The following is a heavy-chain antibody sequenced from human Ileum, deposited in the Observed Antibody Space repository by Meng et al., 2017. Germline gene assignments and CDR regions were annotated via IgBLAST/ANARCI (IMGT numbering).Heavy chain of an antibody. Sequence: GESLMISCAASGFTFDDYTMHWVRQAPGKGLEWVSLISWDGGSTYYADSVKGRFTISRDNSKNSLYLQMNSLRTEDTALYYCAKPGTYGSPRDYWGQGTLVTVSS. CDR3: AKPGTYGSPRDY. CDR2: ISWDGGST. CDR1: GFTFDDYT. J-gene: IGHJ4*02. V-gene: IGHV3-43*01. D-gene: IGHD3-10*01.